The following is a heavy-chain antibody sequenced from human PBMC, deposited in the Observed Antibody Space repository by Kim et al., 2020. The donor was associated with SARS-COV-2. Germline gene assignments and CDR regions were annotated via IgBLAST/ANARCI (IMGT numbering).Heavy chain of an antibody. J-gene: IGHJ4*02. D-gene: IGHD3-22*01. Sequence: KGRCTISRDNSKNTLYLQMNSLRAEDTAVYYCAKDQSYYDISGYYSHWPDYWGQGTRVTVSS. CDR3: AKDQSYYDISGYYSHWPDY. V-gene: IGHV3-30*02.